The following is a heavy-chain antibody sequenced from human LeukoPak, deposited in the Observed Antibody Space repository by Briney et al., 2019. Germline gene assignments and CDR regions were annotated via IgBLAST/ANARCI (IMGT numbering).Heavy chain of an antibody. CDR2: IIPIFGTA. D-gene: IGHD3-22*01. Sequence: GSSVKASCKASGGTFSSYAISWVRQAPGQGLEWMGRIIPIFGTANYAQKFQGRVTITTVESTSTAYMELSSLRSEDTAVYYCASRWVGSSGYSRHAFDIWGQGTMVTVSS. J-gene: IGHJ3*02. V-gene: IGHV1-69*05. CDR3: ASRWVGSSGYSRHAFDI. CDR1: GGTFSSYA.